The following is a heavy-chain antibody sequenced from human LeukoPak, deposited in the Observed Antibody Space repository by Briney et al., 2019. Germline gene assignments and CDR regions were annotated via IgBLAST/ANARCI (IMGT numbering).Heavy chain of an antibody. CDR1: GFTFSNYG. V-gene: IGHV3-23*01. CDR3: AGALSPRIVGATLEGY. Sequence: AGGSLRLSCAASGFTFSNYGLSWVRQAPGKGLEWVSHISSSGDSTYYADSVKGRFTISRDNSKNTLYLQMNSLRAEDTAVYYCAGALSPRIVGATLEGYWGQGTLVTVSS. J-gene: IGHJ4*02. D-gene: IGHD1-26*01. CDR2: ISSSGDST.